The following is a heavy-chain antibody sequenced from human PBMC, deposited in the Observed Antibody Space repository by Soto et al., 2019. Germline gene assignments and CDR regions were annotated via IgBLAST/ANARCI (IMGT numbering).Heavy chain of an antibody. V-gene: IGHV3-23*01. J-gene: IGHJ6*02. Sequence: EVQLLESGGGLVQPGGSLRLSCAVSGFTFSSFAMSWVRQAPGKGLEWVSTISGGGSNTYYADSVKGRFTVSRDNSKNTLFLQMNSLRAEDTAVYYCWIKSSSTTCHYYGTDVWGQGTTVTVSS. CDR3: WIKSSSTTCHYYGTDV. CDR2: ISGGGSNT. D-gene: IGHD2-2*01. CDR1: GFTFSSFA.